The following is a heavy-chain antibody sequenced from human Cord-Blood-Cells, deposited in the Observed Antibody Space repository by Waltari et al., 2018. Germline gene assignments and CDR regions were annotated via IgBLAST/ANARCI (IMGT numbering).Heavy chain of an antibody. V-gene: IGHV1-2*02. CDR1: GYASTCDH. CDR3: AREMNWGFGTTDAFDI. Sequence: QLPLVQTVAEVTKTRASVKVSYKTSGYASTCDHMPEVRPAPVQGLEWMGWINPNSGGTNYAQKFQGRVNMTRDTSISTAYMELSRLRSDDTAVYYCAREMNWGFGTTDAFDIWGQGTMVTVSS. D-gene: IGHD7-27*01. CDR2: INPNSGGT. J-gene: IGHJ3*02.